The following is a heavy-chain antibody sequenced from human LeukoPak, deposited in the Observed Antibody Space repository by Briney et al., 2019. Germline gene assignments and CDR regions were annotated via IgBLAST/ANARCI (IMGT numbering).Heavy chain of an antibody. Sequence: SETLSLTCAVYGGSFTGYYWSWIRQPPGKGLEWIGEIYHSGSTNYNPSLKSRVTISVDTSKNQFSLKLSSVTAADTAVYYCARHYGSGSYYRNAYFDYWGQGTLVTVSS. V-gene: IGHV4-34*01. CDR1: GGSFTGYY. D-gene: IGHD3-10*01. J-gene: IGHJ4*02. CDR2: IYHSGST. CDR3: ARHYGSGSYYRNAYFDY.